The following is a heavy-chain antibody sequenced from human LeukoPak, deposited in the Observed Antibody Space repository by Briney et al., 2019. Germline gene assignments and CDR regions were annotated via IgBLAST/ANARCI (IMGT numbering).Heavy chain of an antibody. V-gene: IGHV3-11*01. CDR2: ISISGSTT. J-gene: IGHJ3*02. CDR1: GFTFTGYY. Sequence: TGGSLRLSCVASGFTFTGYYMTWIRQAPGKGLEWVSYISISGSTTYYADSVKGRFTISRDNAKNSLYLQINSLRAEDPAVYYCARGPYGSGSQHAFDIWGQGTMVTVSS. CDR3: ARGPYGSGSQHAFDI. D-gene: IGHD3-10*01.